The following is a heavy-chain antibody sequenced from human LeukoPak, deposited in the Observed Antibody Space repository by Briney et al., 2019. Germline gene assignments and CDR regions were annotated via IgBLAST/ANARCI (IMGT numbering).Heavy chain of an antibody. V-gene: IGHV3-48*03. J-gene: IGHJ6*04. Sequence: GGSLRLSCAASGFTFSSYEMNWVRQAPGKGLEWVSYISSSGSTIYYADSVKGRFTISRDNAKNSLYLQMNSLRAEDTAVYYCARDRRNYYYYYGMDVWGKGTTVTVSS. CDR3: ARDRRNYYYYYGMDV. CDR2: ISSSGSTI. CDR1: GFTFSSYE.